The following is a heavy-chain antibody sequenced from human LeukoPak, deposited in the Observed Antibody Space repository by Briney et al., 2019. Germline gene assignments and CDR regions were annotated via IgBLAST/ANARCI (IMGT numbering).Heavy chain of an antibody. Sequence: GASDTVPCKPSGYTFTAYYMHWVRQAPGQGLEWMGRINPNSGGTKYAQKFQGRVTMTTDTSINTAYLELSRLRSDDTAVYYCARGYSSSWLDYWGQGTLVTVSS. V-gene: IGHV1-2*06. J-gene: IGHJ4*02. D-gene: IGHD6-13*01. CDR1: GYTFTAYY. CDR2: INPNSGGT. CDR3: ARGYSSSWLDY.